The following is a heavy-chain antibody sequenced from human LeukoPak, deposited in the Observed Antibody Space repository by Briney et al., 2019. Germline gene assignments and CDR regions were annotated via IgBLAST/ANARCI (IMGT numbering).Heavy chain of an antibody. CDR3: ARHTTSGQIDD. D-gene: IGHD1-1*01. V-gene: IGHV4-59*08. CDR1: GAHISNYY. Sequence: PSEPLSLTCTVSGAHISNYYWRWIRQSPGKGLEWIGYIYYSGDTIYNPSLMSRLTISLDTTKNQFSLNLSSVTAAGTAVYYCARHTTSGQIDDWGQGILVTVSS. J-gene: IGHJ4*02. CDR2: IYYSGDT.